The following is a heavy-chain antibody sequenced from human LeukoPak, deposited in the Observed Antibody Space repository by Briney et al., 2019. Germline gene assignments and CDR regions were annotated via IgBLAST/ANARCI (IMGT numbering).Heavy chain of an antibody. D-gene: IGHD1-26*01. V-gene: IGHV3-21*01. Sequence: GGSLRLSCAASGFTFSTYSMNWVRQAPGKGLEWVSSISSSSTYIYYADSVTGRFTISRDNAKNSLYLQMNSLRAEDTAVYYCTSYRYSGSYGIDYWGQGTLVTVSS. J-gene: IGHJ4*02. CDR2: ISSSSTYI. CDR1: GFTFSTYS. CDR3: TSYRYSGSYGIDY.